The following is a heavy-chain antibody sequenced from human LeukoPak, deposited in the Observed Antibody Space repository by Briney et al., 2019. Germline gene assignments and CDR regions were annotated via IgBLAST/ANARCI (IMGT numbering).Heavy chain of an antibody. CDR1: GGSISSSSYY. CDR3: ARAYVRIAVAGTLNWFDP. CDR2: IYYSGST. D-gene: IGHD6-19*01. J-gene: IGHJ5*02. Sequence: PSETLSLTCTVSGGSISSSSYYWGWIRQPPGKGLEWIGSIYYSGSTYYNPSLKSRVTISVDPSKNQFSLKLSSVTAADTAVYYCARAYVRIAVAGTLNWFDPWGQGTLVTVSS. V-gene: IGHV4-39*01.